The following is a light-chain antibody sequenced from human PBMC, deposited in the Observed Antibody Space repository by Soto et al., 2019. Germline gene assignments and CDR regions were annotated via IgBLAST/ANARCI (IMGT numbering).Light chain of an antibody. V-gene: IGKV1-5*03. J-gene: IGKJ1*01. CDR3: LQYQSYWT. CDR1: QSISRQ. Sequence: DIQMTQSPSTLSASVGDRVSITCRASQSISRQLAWYQQKPGKAPNLLIYQASNFETGVPSRFTGSGSGTDFTITISSLQPDDLATYYCLQYQSYWTFGQGTKVEVK. CDR2: QAS.